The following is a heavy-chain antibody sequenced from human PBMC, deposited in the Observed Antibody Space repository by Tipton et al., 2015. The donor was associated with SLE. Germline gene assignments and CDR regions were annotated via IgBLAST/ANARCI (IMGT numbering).Heavy chain of an antibody. CDR3: ARGRPRATQAWGGFYYFMDF. CDR1: GGSISSSSYY. Sequence: LRLSCTVSGGSISSSSYYWGWIRQPPGKGLEWIGSIYYSGSTYYNPSLKSRVTISLDTSKNQFSLKLSSVTAADTAVYYCARGRPRATQAWGGFYYFMDFWGKGTTVTVSS. CDR2: IYYSGST. V-gene: IGHV4-39*07. D-gene: IGHD3-16*01. J-gene: IGHJ6*03.